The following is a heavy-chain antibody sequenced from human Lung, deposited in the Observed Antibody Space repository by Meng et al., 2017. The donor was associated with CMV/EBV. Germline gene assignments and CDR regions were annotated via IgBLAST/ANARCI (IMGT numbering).Heavy chain of an antibody. CDR1: GFTFSSYW. J-gene: IGHJ3*02. CDR3: ARDPPDWNYPRSYAFDI. CDR2: INSDGSST. V-gene: IGHV3-74*01. Sequence: GEXXKISCAASGFTFSSYWMHWVRQAPGKGLVWVSRINSDGSSTSYADSVKGRFTISRDNAKNSLYLQMNSLRAEDTAVYYCARDPPDWNYPRSYAFDIWXQGTMVTVSS. D-gene: IGHD1-7*01.